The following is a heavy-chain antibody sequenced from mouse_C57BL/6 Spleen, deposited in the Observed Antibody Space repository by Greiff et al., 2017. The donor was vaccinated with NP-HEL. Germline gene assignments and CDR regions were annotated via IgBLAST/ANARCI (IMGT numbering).Heavy chain of an antibody. J-gene: IGHJ3*01. CDR2: INPSNGGT. V-gene: IGHV1-53*01. Sequence: QVQLQQPGTELVKPGASVKLSCKASGYTFTSYWMHWVKQRPGQGLEWIGNINPSNGGTNYNEKFKSKATLTVDKSSSTAYMQLSSLTSEDSAVYYGAKGGYYYGSSYGFAYWGQGTLVTVSA. CDR3: AKGGYYYGSSYGFAY. D-gene: IGHD1-1*01. CDR1: GYTFTSYW.